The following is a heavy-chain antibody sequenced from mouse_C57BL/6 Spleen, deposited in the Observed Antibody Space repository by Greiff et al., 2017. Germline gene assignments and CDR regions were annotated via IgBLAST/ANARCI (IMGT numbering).Heavy chain of an antibody. CDR3: ARASGTGDYYARDY. CDR2: INPYNGGT. Sequence: EVQVVESGPVLVKPGASVKMSCKASGYTFTDYYMNWVKQSHGKSLEWIGVINPYNGGTSYNQKFKGKATLTVDKSSSTAYMELNSLTSEDSAVYYCARASGTGDYYARDYWGQGTSVPGSS. D-gene: IGHD4-1*01. CDR1: GYTFTDYY. V-gene: IGHV1-19*01. J-gene: IGHJ4*01.